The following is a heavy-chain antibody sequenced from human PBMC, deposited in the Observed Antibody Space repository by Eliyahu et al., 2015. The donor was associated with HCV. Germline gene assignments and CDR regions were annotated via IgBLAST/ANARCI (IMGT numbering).Heavy chain of an antibody. J-gene: IGHJ5*02. D-gene: IGHD3-9*01. CDR2: ISGSGGST. V-gene: IGHV3-23*01. Sequence: EVQLLESGGGLVQPGGSLRLSCAASGFTFSSYAMSWVRQAPGKGLEWVSAISGSGGSTYYADSVKGRFTISRDNSKNTLYLQMNSLRAEDTAVYYCATTPGGNSYYDILTGYYKQNWFDPWGQGTLVTVSS. CDR1: GFTFSSYA. CDR3: ATTPGGNSYYDILTGYYKQNWFDP.